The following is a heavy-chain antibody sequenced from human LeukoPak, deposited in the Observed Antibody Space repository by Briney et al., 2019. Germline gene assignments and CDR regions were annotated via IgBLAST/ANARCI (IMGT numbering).Heavy chain of an antibody. CDR3: ARDQDGPGPTIDY. V-gene: IGHV3-74*01. Sequence: GGSLRLSCAASGFTFNTYWMHWVRQSPGKGPVWVSRITNDERTTFYADSVKGRFTISRDNAKNTLYLQMNSLRGEDTAVYYCARDQDGPGPTIDYWGQGTLVTVSS. CDR2: ITNDERTT. CDR1: GFTFNTYW. D-gene: IGHD1-14*01. J-gene: IGHJ4*02.